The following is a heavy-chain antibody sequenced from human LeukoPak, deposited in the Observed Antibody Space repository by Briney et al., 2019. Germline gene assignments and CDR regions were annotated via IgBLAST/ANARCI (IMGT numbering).Heavy chain of an antibody. Sequence: SGTLSLTCTVSGGSISSSSYYWGWIRQPAGKGLEWIGRIYTSGSTNYNPSLKSRVTMSVDTSKNQFSLKLSSVTAADTAVYYSARDQGSSWYGVDYWGQGTLVTVSS. J-gene: IGHJ4*02. D-gene: IGHD6-13*01. V-gene: IGHV4-61*02. CDR3: ARDQGSSWYGVDY. CDR2: IYTSGST. CDR1: GGSISSSSYY.